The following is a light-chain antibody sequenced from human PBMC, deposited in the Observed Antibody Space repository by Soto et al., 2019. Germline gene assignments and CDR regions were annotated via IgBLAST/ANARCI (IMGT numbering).Light chain of an antibody. V-gene: IGKV3-15*01. CDR3: QQYNNWPRT. J-gene: IGKJ1*01. CDR2: GAS. Sequence: EIVMTQSPATLSVSPGERATLSCRASQSLSSNLAWYQQKPGQAPRLLIYGASTRATGMPARFSGSGSGTEFTLTISSLQSEDFAVYYCQQYNNWPRTFGQGTKVEIK. CDR1: QSLSSN.